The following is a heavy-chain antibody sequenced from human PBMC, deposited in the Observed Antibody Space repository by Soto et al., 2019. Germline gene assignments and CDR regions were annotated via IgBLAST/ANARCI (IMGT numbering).Heavy chain of an antibody. Sequence: SETLSLTCTVSGGSISSYYWSWIRQPPGKGLEWIGEINHSGSTNYNPSLKSRVTISVDTSKNQFSLKLSSVTAADTAVYYCARGRVVVAATPYFDYWGQGTLVTVSS. V-gene: IGHV4-34*01. CDR3: ARGRVVVAATPYFDY. CDR1: GGSISSYY. J-gene: IGHJ4*02. D-gene: IGHD2-15*01. CDR2: INHSGST.